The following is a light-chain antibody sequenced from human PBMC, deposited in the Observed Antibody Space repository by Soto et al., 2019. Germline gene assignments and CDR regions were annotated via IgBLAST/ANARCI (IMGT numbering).Light chain of an antibody. V-gene: IGKV1-5*01. CDR3: QRSDTDPLT. J-gene: IGKJ5*01. CDR2: DAS. CDR1: QSIGTW. Sequence: DIQMTQSPSTLSESVGDRVTITCRASQSIGTWLAWYQHRPGKAPSLLIYDASTLRSGVPSRFSGSGSGTEFTLTISSLQADDFATYYCQRSDTDPLTFGQGTRLDIQ.